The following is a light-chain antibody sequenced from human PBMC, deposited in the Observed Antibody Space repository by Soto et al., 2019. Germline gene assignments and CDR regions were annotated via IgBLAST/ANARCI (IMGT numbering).Light chain of an antibody. CDR1: TTDVGTYNY. CDR3: SSYTSSSTVV. V-gene: IGLV2-14*01. J-gene: IGLJ2*01. Sequence: QSALTQPASVSGSPGQSITISCTGSTTDVGTYNYVSWYQHHPGKAPKLMIYEVNNRPSGISNRFSGSKSGNTASLTVSGLQAEDEADYYCSSYTSSSTVVFGGGTQLTVL. CDR2: EVN.